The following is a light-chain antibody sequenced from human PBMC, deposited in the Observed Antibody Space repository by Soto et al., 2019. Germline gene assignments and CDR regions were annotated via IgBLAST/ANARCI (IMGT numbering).Light chain of an antibody. CDR2: EVS. V-gene: IGLV2-23*02. CDR3: SSYAGTSSYV. J-gene: IGLJ1*01. CDR1: SSDVGSYNL. Sequence: QSALTQPASVSGSPGQSITISCTGTSSDVGSYNLVSWYQQHPGKAPKLMIYEVSKRPSGFSDRFSGSKSGNTASLTISGLQAEDEADYYCSSYAGTSSYVFGTGTKLTVL.